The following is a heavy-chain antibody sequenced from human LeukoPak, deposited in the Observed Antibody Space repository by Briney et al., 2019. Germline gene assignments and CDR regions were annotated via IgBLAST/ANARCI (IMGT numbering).Heavy chain of an antibody. CDR1: GFTFSSYS. D-gene: IGHD3-10*01. J-gene: IGHJ6*02. CDR2: MSSSSSYI. V-gene: IGHV3-21*01. CDR3: ASYYYGSGPYYYYYGMDV. Sequence: AGSLRLSCAASGFTFSSYSMNWVRQAPGKGLEWVSSMSSSSSYIYYAASVKGRFTIFRDNAKNSLYLQMNSLSAEDTAVYYCASYYYGSGPYYYYYGMDVWGQGTTVTVSS.